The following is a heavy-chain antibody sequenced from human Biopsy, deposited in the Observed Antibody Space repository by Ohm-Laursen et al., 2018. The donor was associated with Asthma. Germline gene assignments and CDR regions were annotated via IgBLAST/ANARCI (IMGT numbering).Heavy chain of an antibody. D-gene: IGHD5-12*01. Sequence: FSVKVSCKASGDSFSNYAISWVRQAPGQGLEWMGGLIPVLGTPDHAQMFEGRVTITADESTSTAYMELSSLSSEDTAVYYCARGYSGSDRIVYYYSGLEVWGQGTTVIVSS. CDR2: LIPVLGTP. CDR1: GDSFSNYA. V-gene: IGHV1-69*01. J-gene: IGHJ6*02. CDR3: ARGYSGSDRIVYYYSGLEV.